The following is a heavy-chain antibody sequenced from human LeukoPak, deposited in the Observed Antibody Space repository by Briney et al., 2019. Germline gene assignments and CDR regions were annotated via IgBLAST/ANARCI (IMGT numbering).Heavy chain of an antibody. V-gene: IGHV4-59*08. CDR1: GGSISSYY. CDR2: IYYSGST. D-gene: IGHD6-13*01. CDR3: ARHVGSMGSSWYFPYFDY. J-gene: IGHJ4*02. Sequence: SETLSLTCTVSGGSISSYYWSWIRQPPGKGLEWIGYIYYSGSTNYNPSLKSRVTISVDTSKNQFSLKLSSVTAADTAVYYCARHVGSMGSSWYFPYFDYWGQGTLVTVSS.